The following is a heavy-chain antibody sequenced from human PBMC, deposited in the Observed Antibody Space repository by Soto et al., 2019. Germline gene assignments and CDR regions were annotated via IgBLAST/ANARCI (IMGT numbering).Heavy chain of an antibody. V-gene: IGHV4-31*03. CDR3: ARGPGGDIVATFSHWYFDL. CDR1: GGSISSGGYY. J-gene: IGHJ2*01. CDR2: IYYSGST. D-gene: IGHD5-12*01. Sequence: QVQLQESGPGLVKPSQTLSLTCTVSGGSISSGGYYWSWIRQHPGKGLEWIGYIYYSGSTYYNPSLKIRVTISVDTSKNQFSLKLSSVTAADTAVYYCARGPGGDIVATFSHWYFDLWGRGTLVTVSS.